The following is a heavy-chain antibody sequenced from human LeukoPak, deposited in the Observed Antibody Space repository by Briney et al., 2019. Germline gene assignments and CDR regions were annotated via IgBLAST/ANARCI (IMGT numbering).Heavy chain of an antibody. Sequence: KASETLSLTCTVSGASLSSYYWSWIRQSPGKGLEWIGYIYYTGSTNYNPSFKSRVTISLDMSKNQFSLKLSSVTAADTAVYYCSRATRITTAQGDYYHYMDVWGKGTTVIVSS. D-gene: IGHD4-11*01. J-gene: IGHJ6*03. V-gene: IGHV4-59*01. CDR1: GASLSSYY. CDR2: IYYTGST. CDR3: SRATRITTAQGDYYHYMDV.